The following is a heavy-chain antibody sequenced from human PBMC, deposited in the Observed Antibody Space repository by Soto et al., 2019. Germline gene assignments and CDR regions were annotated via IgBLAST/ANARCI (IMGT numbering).Heavy chain of an antibody. J-gene: IGHJ6*02. CDR3: ARVGNGDYQYYYYYGMDV. Sequence: GGSLRLSCAASGFTFSSYSMYWVRQAPGKGLEWVSSISSSSSYIYYADSVKGRFTISRDNAKNSLYLQMNSLRAEDTAVYYCARVGNGDYQYYYYYGMDVWGQGTTVTVSS. CDR1: GFTFSSYS. V-gene: IGHV3-21*01. CDR2: ISSSSSYI. D-gene: IGHD4-17*01.